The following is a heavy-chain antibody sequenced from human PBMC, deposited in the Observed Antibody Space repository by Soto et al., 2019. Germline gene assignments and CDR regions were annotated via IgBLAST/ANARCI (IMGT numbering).Heavy chain of an antibody. CDR2: INHSGST. CDR3: ARRSTSGGGDY. J-gene: IGHJ4*02. D-gene: IGHD2-15*01. V-gene: IGHV4-34*01. Sequence: SETLSLTCAVYGGSFSGYYWSWIRQPPGKGLEWIGEINHSGSTNYNPSLKSRVTISVDTSKNQFSLKLSSVTAADTAVYYCARRSTSGGGDYWGQGTLVTVSS. CDR1: GGSFSGYY.